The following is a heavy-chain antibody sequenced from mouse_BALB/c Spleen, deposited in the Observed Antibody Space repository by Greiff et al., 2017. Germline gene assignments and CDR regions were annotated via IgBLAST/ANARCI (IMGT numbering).Heavy chain of an antibody. CDR1: GYTFTSYT. J-gene: IGHJ1*01. Sequence: VQLQQSAAELARPGASVKMSCKASGYTFTSYTMHWVKQRPGQGLEWIGYINPSSGYTEYNQKFKDKTTLTADKSSSTAYMQLSSLTSEDSAVYYCARKVRSYWYFDVWGAGTTVTVSS. V-gene: IGHV1-4*02. D-gene: IGHD2-14*01. CDR2: INPSSGYT. CDR3: ARKVRSYWYFDV.